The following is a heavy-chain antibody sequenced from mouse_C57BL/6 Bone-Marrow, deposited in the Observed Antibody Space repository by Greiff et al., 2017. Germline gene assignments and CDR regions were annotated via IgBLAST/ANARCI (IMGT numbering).Heavy chain of an antibody. CDR1: GFNIKDDY. J-gene: IGHJ2*01. D-gene: IGHD2-3*01. Sequence: EVQLQQSGAELVRPGASVKLSCTASGFNIKDDYIHWVKQRPEQGLEWIGWIDPEIGDTEYASKFQGKATITSNTSSNTAYLQLSSLTSEDTAVYYCSSFDGNYFDFWGQGTPLTGAS. CDR3: SSFDGNYFDF. CDR2: IDPEIGDT. V-gene: IGHV14-4*01.